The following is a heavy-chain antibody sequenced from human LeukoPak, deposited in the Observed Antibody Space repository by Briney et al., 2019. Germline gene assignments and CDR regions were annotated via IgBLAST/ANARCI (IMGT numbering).Heavy chain of an antibody. Sequence: SETLSLTCTVSGGSMTRRSYYWGWIRQPPGKGLEWIGSIYYSGSTYYNPSLKSRITISVDTPKNQFSLNLSSVTAADTAVYYCARQSSGGHDFCSPYESFFEDWGQGTLVTVSS. CDR3: ARQSSGGHDFCSPYESFFED. CDR1: GGSMTRRSYY. CDR2: IYYSGST. J-gene: IGHJ4*02. D-gene: IGHD3-3*01. V-gene: IGHV4-39*01.